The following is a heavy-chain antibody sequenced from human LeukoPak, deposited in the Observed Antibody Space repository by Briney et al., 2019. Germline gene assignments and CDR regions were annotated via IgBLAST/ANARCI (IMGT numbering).Heavy chain of an antibody. CDR3: AKTRIAAAVPMGPEYGMDV. Sequence: PGGSLRLSCAASGFTFSSYGMHWVRQAPGKGLEWVAVISYDGSNKYYADSVKGRFTISRDNSKNTLYLQMNSLRAEDTAVYYCAKTRIAAAVPMGPEYGMDVWGQGTTVTVSS. J-gene: IGHJ6*02. CDR1: GFTFSSYG. D-gene: IGHD6-13*01. V-gene: IGHV3-30*18. CDR2: ISYDGSNK.